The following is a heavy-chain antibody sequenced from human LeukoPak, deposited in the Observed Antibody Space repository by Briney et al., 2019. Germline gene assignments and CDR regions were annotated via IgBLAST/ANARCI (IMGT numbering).Heavy chain of an antibody. D-gene: IGHD6-13*01. J-gene: IGHJ4*02. Sequence: GGSLRLSCAASGFTFSSYGMSWVRQAPGKGLEWVSALSGSGSTTYYADSVKGRFTISRDNSKNTLFLQMNSLSVEDTAVYYCAKAGYSSSWPFDYWGQGTLVTVSS. V-gene: IGHV3-23*01. CDR2: LSGSGSTT. CDR3: AKAGYSSSWPFDY. CDR1: GFTFSSYG.